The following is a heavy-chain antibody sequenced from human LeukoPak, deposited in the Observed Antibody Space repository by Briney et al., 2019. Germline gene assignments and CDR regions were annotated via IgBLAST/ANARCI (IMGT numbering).Heavy chain of an antibody. D-gene: IGHD6-6*01. V-gene: IGHV3-30*18. CDR2: ISYDGSNK. CDR3: AKDRKYSSPPETDDY. Sequence: PGGSLRLSCAASGFTFSSYWMSWVRQAPGKGLEWVAVISYDGSNKYYADSVKGRFTISRDNSKNTLYLQMNSLRAEDTAVYYCAKDRKYSSPPETDDYWGQGTLVTVSS. CDR1: GFTFSSYW. J-gene: IGHJ4*02.